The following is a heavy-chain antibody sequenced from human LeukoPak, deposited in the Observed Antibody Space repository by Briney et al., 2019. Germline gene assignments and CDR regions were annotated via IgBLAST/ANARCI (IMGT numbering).Heavy chain of an antibody. Sequence: ASVKVSCKTSGYTFTSFHVHWVRQAPGQGLEWMGWINTGNDHTRYSPKFQGRVTVAMDTSATTAYMELNSLTSEDTAVYYCARDGIAAAGLDYWGQGTLVTVSS. CDR2: INTGNDHT. CDR3: ARDGIAAAGLDY. J-gene: IGHJ4*02. CDR1: GYTFTSFH. D-gene: IGHD6-13*01. V-gene: IGHV1-3*04.